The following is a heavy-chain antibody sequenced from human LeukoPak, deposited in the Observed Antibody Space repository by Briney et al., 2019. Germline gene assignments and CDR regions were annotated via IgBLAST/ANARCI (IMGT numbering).Heavy chain of an antibody. J-gene: IGHJ3*02. CDR2: ISGSGGST. CDR1: GFTFSNHG. Sequence: GGSLRLSCAASGFTFSNHGMNWVRQAPGKGLEWVSAISGSGGSTYYADSVKGRFTISRDNSKNTLYLQMNSLRAEDTAVYYCAKQDLSGYSPMDAFDIWGQGTMVTVSS. CDR3: AKQDLSGYSPMDAFDI. D-gene: IGHD3-22*01. V-gene: IGHV3-23*01.